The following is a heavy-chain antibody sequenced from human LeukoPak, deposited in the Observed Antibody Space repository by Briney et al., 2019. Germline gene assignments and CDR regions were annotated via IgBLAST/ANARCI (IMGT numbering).Heavy chain of an antibody. J-gene: IGHJ4*02. Sequence: GGSLRLSCAASGFTFRTNYVSWVRQAPGKGLEWVSVIYSSGSTYYADSVKNRFTISRDEFNNTVYLQMNSLRVEDTAVYYCARATWGYQFDCWGQGTLVTVSS. CDR1: GFTFRTNY. CDR3: ARATWGYQFDC. D-gene: IGHD5-12*01. V-gene: IGHV3-66*01. CDR2: IYSSGST.